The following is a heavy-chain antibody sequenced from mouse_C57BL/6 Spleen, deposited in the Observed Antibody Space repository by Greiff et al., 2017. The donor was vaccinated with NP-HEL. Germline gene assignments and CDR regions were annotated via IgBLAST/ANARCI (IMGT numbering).Heavy chain of an antibody. J-gene: IGHJ2*01. CDR2: IDPSDSYT. V-gene: IGHV1-59*01. D-gene: IGHD3-1*01. Sequence: VQLQQSGAELVRPGTSVKLSCKASGYTFTSYWMHWVKQRPGQGLEWIGVIDPSDSYTNYNQKFQGKATLTVDTSSSTAYMQLSSLTSEDSAVYYCARRGLEGYFDYWGKGTTLTVSS. CDR3: ARRGLEGYFDY. CDR1: GYTFTSYW.